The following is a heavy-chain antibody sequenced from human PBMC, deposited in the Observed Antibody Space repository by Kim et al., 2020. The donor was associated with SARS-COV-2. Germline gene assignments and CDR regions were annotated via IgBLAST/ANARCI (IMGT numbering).Heavy chain of an antibody. J-gene: IGHJ5*02. V-gene: IGHV1-69*13. CDR1: GGTFSSYA. D-gene: IGHD3-16*02. CDR3: ARGIYDYVWGSYRLNWFDP. Sequence: SVKVSCKASGGTFSSYAISWVRQAPGQGLEWMGGIIPIFGTANYAQKFQGRVTITADESTSTAYMELSSLRSEDTAVYYCARGIYDYVWGSYRLNWFDPWGQGTLVTVSS. CDR2: IIPIFGTA.